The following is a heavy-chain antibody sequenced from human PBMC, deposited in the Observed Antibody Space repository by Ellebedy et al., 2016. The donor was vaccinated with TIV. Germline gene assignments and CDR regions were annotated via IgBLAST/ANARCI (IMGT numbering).Heavy chain of an antibody. Sequence: SETLSLTXTVSGGSVNKNGYYWNWIRQSPGKGLEWIAEINQSGDTYYNPSLKSRVSISIDTSKKQFYLSLTSVTAADTAIYYCARGGVGPINNWFNPWGQGILVTVSS. J-gene: IGHJ5*02. CDR3: ARGGVGPINNWFNP. D-gene: IGHD1-26*01. CDR2: INQSGDT. CDR1: GGSVNKNGYY. V-gene: IGHV4-34*01.